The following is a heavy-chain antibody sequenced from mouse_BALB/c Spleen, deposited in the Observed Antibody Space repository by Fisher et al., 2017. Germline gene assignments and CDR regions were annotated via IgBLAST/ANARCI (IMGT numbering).Heavy chain of an antibody. V-gene: IGHV1S45*01. Sequence: KFKGKATLTVDKSSSTAYMQLNSLTSEDSAVYYCARRGYDPLDYAMDYWGQGTSVTVSS. D-gene: IGHD2-14*01. CDR3: ARRGYDPLDYAMDY. J-gene: IGHJ4*01.